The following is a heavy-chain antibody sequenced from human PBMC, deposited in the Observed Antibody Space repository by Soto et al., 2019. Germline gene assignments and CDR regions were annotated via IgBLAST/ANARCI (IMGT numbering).Heavy chain of an antibody. CDR1: GGTFSSYA. Sequence: QVQLVQSGAEVKKPGSSVKVSCKASGGTFSSYAISWVRQAPGQGLEWMGGIIPIFGTANYAQKFQGRVTITADKSTSAAYMELSSLRSEDTAVYYCARSPRGPYRGAFDIWGQGTMVTVSS. J-gene: IGHJ3*02. V-gene: IGHV1-69*06. CDR3: ARSPRGPYRGAFDI. D-gene: IGHD4-4*01. CDR2: IIPIFGTA.